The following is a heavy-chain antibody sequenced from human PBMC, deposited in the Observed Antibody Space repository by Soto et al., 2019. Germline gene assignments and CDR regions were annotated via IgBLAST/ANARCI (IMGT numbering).Heavy chain of an antibody. CDR1: GGSISSSSYY. CDR3: ARLLVATTSWHYYYYYYMDV. J-gene: IGHJ6*03. D-gene: IGHD5-12*01. CDR2: IYYSGST. V-gene: IGHV4-39*01. Sequence: SETLSLTCTVSGGSISSSSYYWGWIRQPPGKGLEWIGSIYYSGSTYYNPSLKSRVTISVDTSKNQFSLKLSSVTAADTAVYYCARLLVATTSWHYYYYYYMDVWGKGTTVTVSS.